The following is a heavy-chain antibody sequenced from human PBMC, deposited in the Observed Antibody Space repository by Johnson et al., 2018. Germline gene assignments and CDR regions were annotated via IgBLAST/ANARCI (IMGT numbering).Heavy chain of an antibody. Sequence: VQLVESGGGLVQPGGSLRLSCAASGFTFSSYSMNWVRQAPGKGLEWVSSISSSSSYIYYADSVKGRFTISRDNSKNTLYLQMNSLRAEDTAVYYYARDTSAYGSGSPIDYYYYMDVWGKGTTVTVSS. CDR3: ARDTSAYGSGSPIDYYYYMDV. CDR2: ISSSSSYI. J-gene: IGHJ6*03. CDR1: GFTFSSYS. D-gene: IGHD3-10*01. V-gene: IGHV3-21*01.